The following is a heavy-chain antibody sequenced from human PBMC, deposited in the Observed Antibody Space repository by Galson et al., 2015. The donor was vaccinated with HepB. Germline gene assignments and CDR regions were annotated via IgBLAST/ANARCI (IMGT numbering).Heavy chain of an antibody. D-gene: IGHD3-16*01. CDR2: ISSSGSTI. CDR3: ARDVYDYVQVEEDYYYGMDV. CDR1: GFTFSDYY. Sequence: SLRLSCAASGFTFSDYYMSWIRQAPGKGLEWVSYISSSGSTIYYADSVKGRFTISRDNAKNSLYLQMNSLRAEDTAVYYCARDVYDYVQVEEDYYYGMDVWGQGTTVTVSS. J-gene: IGHJ6*02. V-gene: IGHV3-11*01.